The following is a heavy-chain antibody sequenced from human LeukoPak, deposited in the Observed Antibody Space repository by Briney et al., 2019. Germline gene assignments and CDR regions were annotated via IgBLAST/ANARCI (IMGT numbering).Heavy chain of an antibody. D-gene: IGHD5-18*01. CDR3: ARGGEYGYDYADFDY. Sequence: ASVKVSCKASAYTFTSYVMHWVRQAPGQRLEWMGWINAGNGNTKYSQKFQDRVTITRDTSASTAYMELSSLRSEDTAVYYCARGGEYGYDYADFDYWGQGTLVTVSS. J-gene: IGHJ4*02. V-gene: IGHV1-3*01. CDR1: AYTFTSYV. CDR2: INAGNGNT.